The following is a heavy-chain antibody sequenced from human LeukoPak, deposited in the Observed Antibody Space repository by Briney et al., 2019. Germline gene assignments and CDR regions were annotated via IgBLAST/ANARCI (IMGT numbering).Heavy chain of an antibody. D-gene: IGHD6-19*01. J-gene: IGHJ3*01. CDR1: GFTFRSYW. CDR3: ARSPGYSSGWYLS. Sequence: GGSLRLSCAASGFTFRSYWMHWVRQVPGEGLVWVSRISNNGGSRTYADSVEGRFTISRDNAKDTLYLQMNSLRADDTAVYYCARSPGYSSGWYLSWGQGTMVTVSS. V-gene: IGHV3-74*01. CDR2: ISNNGGSR.